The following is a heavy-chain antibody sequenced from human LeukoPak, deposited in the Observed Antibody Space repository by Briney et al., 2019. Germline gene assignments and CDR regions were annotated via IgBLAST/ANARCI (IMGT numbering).Heavy chain of an antibody. J-gene: IGHJ4*02. CDR1: GSIFTSYW. CDR3: ARHSLCGGDCYYFDY. D-gene: IGHD2-21*02. Sequence: GASLQICCEGAGSIFTSYWIGGGRPVGGKGEEWRGIIYRGDADTKYSPTCQGHLTISADNSISTAYLQWSSLKASDTAMYYCARHSLCGGDCYYFDYWGQGTLVTVSS. CDR2: IYRGDADT. V-gene: IGHV5-51*01.